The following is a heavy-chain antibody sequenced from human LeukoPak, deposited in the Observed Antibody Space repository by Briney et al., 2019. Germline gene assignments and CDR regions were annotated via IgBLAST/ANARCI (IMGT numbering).Heavy chain of an antibody. CDR1: GGPFSCYY. J-gene: IGHJ2*01. V-gene: IGHV4-34*01. Sequence: SETLSLTCAVYGGPFSCYYWSSIRQPPGKGLEWIGENNHSRSTNYNPSLKSRVTISEDTYKNQFSLKLSHVTTADSAVYYCARRFHPPLGYFDLWGRGTLVTVSS. CDR3: ARRFHPPLGYFDL. CDR2: NNHSRST.